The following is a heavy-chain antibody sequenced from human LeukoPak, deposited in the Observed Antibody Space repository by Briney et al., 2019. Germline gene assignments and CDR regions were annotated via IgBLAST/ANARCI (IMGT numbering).Heavy chain of an antibody. J-gene: IGHJ4*02. Sequence: LRLSCAASGFTFSDYYMSWIRQHPGKGLEWIGYIYYSGSTYYNPSLKSRVTISVDTSKNQFSLKLSSVTAADTAVYYCARRTMVRGVGYYFDYWGQGTLVTVSS. CDR3: ARRTMVRGVGYYFDY. CDR2: IYYSGST. V-gene: IGHV4-31*02. CDR1: GFTFSDYY. D-gene: IGHD3-10*01.